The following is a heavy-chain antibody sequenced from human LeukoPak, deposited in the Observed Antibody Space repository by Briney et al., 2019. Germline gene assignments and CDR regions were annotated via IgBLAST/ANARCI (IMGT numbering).Heavy chain of an antibody. Sequence: PSETLSLTCAVYGGSFSGYYWSWIRQPPGKGLEWIGEINHSGSTNYNPSLKSRVTISVDTSKNQFSLKLSSVTAADTALYYCARGSLVYDFWSGYPHSFDYWGQGTLVTVSS. J-gene: IGHJ4*02. V-gene: IGHV4-34*01. CDR2: INHSGST. CDR3: ARGSLVYDFWSGYPHSFDY. D-gene: IGHD3-3*01. CDR1: GGSFSGYY.